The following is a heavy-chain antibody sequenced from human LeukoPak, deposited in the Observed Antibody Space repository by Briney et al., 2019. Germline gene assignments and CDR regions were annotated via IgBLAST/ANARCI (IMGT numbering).Heavy chain of an antibody. D-gene: IGHD3-10*01. J-gene: IGHJ4*02. Sequence: GGSLRLSCAASGFTFSSYAMSWVRQAPGKGLEWVSAISGSGGSTYYADSVKGRFTISRDNSKNTLYLQMNSLRAEDTAVYCCAKDRTWFGGYDYWGQGTLVTVSS. CDR1: GFTFSSYA. CDR2: ISGSGGST. CDR3: AKDRTWFGGYDY. V-gene: IGHV3-23*01.